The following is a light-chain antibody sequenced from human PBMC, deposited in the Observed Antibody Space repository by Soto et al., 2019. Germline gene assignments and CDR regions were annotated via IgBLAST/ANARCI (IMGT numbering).Light chain of an antibody. J-gene: IGLJ2*01. CDR2: GNS. CDR1: SSNIGAGYD. V-gene: IGLV1-40*01. Sequence: QSVLTQPPSVSGAPGQTVTISCTGSSSNIGAGYDVHWYQQLPGTAPKLLIYGNSNRPSGVPDRFSGSKSGTLASLAITGLQAEDEADYYCQSYDSSLSGVVFGGGTKLTVL. CDR3: QSYDSSLSGVV.